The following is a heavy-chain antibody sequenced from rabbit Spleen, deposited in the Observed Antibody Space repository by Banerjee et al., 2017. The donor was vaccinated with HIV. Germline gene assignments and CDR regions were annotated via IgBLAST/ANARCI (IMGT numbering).Heavy chain of an antibody. Sequence: QEQLEESGGGLVKPGASLTLTCTASGFTLSSYYMCWVRQAPGKGLEWIGCIYTGNGKTYYASWAKGRFTISKSSSTTVTLQMTGLTAADTATYFCARDLGGVIGWNFKLWGPGTLVTVS. J-gene: IGHJ4*01. CDR1: GFTLSSYY. CDR3: ARDLGGVIGWNFKL. V-gene: IGHV1S45*01. D-gene: IGHD1-1*01. CDR2: IYTGNGKT.